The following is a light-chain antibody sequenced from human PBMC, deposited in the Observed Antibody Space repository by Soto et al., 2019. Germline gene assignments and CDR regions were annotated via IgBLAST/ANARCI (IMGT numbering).Light chain of an antibody. CDR3: QQLNSNPT. J-gene: IGKJ3*01. CDR1: QTIRSNY. V-gene: IGKV3-20*01. Sequence: ETVLTQSPGTLSLSPGERATLSCRASQTIRSNYLAWYRQTPGQAPRLLIYGASNRATGIADRFSGSGSGTEFTLTISSLQPEDFATYFCQQLNSNPTFGPGTKVDIK. CDR2: GAS.